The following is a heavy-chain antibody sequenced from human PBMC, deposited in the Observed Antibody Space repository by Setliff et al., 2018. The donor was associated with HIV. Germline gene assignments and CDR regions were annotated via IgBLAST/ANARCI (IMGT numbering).Heavy chain of an antibody. CDR3: ARDGVPGTAVAGTNLF. V-gene: IGHV3-21*01. J-gene: IGHJ4*02. D-gene: IGHD6-19*01. CDR1: GFTFSDLT. Sequence: GGSLRLSCAASGFTFSDLTMNWVRQAPGEGLEWVASISSSSSYIFYADSVKGRFTISRDNAKNSLFLQMNSLRAEDTAVFYCARDGVPGTAVAGTNLFWGQGTLVTVSS. CDR2: ISSSSSYI.